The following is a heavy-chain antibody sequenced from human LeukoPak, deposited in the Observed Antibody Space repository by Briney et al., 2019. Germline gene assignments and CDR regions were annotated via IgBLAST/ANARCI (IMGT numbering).Heavy chain of an antibody. J-gene: IGHJ5*02. Sequence: ASVKVSCKASGYTFTTYNINWVRQAPGQGLEWMGWISGYNGNTNYAQKLQGRVTMTTDTSTSTAYMELRSLRSDDTAVYYCARAQVRSSWYFTPPKNWFDPWGQGTLVTVSS. V-gene: IGHV1-18*01. CDR2: ISGYNGNT. D-gene: IGHD6-13*01. CDR1: GYTFTTYN. CDR3: ARAQVRSSWYFTPPKNWFDP.